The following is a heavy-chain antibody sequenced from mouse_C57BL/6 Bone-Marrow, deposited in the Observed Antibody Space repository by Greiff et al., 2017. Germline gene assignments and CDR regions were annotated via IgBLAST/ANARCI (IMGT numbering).Heavy chain of an antibody. J-gene: IGHJ4*01. V-gene: IGHV1-50*01. D-gene: IGHD4-1*01. CDR3: ASWVYAMDY. CDR1: GYTFTSYW. CDR2: IDPSDSYT. Sequence: VQLQQPGAELVKPGASVKLSCKASGYTFTSYWMQWVKQRPGQGLEWIGEIDPSDSYTNYNHKFKGKATLTVDTSSSTAYMQLSSLTSEDSAVYYCASWVYAMDYWGQGTSVTVSS.